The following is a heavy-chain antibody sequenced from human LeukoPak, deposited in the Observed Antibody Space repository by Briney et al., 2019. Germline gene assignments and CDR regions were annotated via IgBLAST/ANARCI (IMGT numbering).Heavy chain of an antibody. D-gene: IGHD3-3*01. J-gene: IGHJ6*02. Sequence: ASVTVSCKASGYTFTAYYMDWVRHAPGQGIEWMGLINPNSGGTNYAQKVQGNVTMTRDKSISTAYMELSRLRSDDTVVYYCARDGGRSGRDVWDQGTTVSVSS. CDR3: ARDGGRSGRDV. V-gene: IGHV1-2*02. CDR2: INPNSGGT. CDR1: GYTFTAYY.